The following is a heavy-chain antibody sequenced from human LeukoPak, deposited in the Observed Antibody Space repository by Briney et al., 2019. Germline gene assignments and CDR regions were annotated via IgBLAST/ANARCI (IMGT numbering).Heavy chain of an antibody. V-gene: IGHV4-34*01. CDR2: INHSGST. CDR1: GFTFSSYS. D-gene: IGHD3-3*01. CDR3: AREMVLRFLEWFHYGMDV. Sequence: PGGSLRLSCAASGFTFSSYSMNWVRQAPGKGLEWIGEINHSGSTNYNPSLKSRVTISVDTSKNQFSLKLSSVTAADTAVYYCAREMVLRFLEWFHYGMDVWGQGTTVTVSS. J-gene: IGHJ6*02.